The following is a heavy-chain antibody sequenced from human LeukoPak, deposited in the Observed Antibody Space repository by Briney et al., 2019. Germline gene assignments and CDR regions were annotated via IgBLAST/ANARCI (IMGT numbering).Heavy chain of an antibody. Sequence: GGSLRLSCAASGFTFSSNSMNWVRQAPGKGLEWVSYISSSSSTIYYADSVKGRFTISRDNARNSLYLQMNSLRAEDTAVYYCARENYDFWSGYTGLLGYWGQGTLVTVFS. CDR2: ISSSSSTI. D-gene: IGHD3-3*01. V-gene: IGHV3-48*01. CDR3: ARENYDFWSGYTGLLGY. CDR1: GFTFSSNS. J-gene: IGHJ4*02.